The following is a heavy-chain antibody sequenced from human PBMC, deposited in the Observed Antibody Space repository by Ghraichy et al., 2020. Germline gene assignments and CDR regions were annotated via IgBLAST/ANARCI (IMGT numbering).Heavy chain of an antibody. CDR3: ARENIVAAGSIVGYFQH. Sequence: SETLSLTCTVSGGSISRSYWSWIRPPAGKGLEWIGRIYTSGSTNYNPSLKSRVTMSVDTSKSQFSLKLTSVTAADTAVYYCARENIVAAGSIVGYFQHWCQGTLVTVSS. CDR1: GGSISRSY. J-gene: IGHJ1*01. CDR2: IYTSGST. V-gene: IGHV4-4*07. D-gene: IGHD6-13*01.